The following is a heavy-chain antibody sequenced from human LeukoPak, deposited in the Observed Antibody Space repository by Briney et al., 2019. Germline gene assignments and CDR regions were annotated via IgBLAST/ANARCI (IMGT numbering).Heavy chain of an antibody. CDR1: GASMTSYY. V-gene: IGHV4-4*07. Sequence: SETLSLTCTVSGASMTSYYWSWIRQPAGKGLEWIGRIYSSGNTNYNPSLKSRVTISVDKSKNQFSLKLSSVTAADTAVYYCARATYDILTGHVFDIWGQGTMVTVSS. D-gene: IGHD3-9*01. CDR3: ARATYDILTGHVFDI. CDR2: IYSSGNT. J-gene: IGHJ3*02.